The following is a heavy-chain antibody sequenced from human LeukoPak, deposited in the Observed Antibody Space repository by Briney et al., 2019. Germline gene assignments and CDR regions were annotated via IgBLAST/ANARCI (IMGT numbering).Heavy chain of an antibody. Sequence: ASVTVSCKASGYTFIDFYIHWVRQAPGQGLEYVGWITPKSGDTYSPQRFQGRATMTRDASISTAYMELSSLRSDDTAVYFCARVRLADERAWAYWGQGTLVTVSS. CDR1: GYTFIDFY. V-gene: IGHV1-2*02. J-gene: IGHJ4*02. D-gene: IGHD3-3*02. CDR2: ITPKSGDT. CDR3: ARVRLADERAWAY.